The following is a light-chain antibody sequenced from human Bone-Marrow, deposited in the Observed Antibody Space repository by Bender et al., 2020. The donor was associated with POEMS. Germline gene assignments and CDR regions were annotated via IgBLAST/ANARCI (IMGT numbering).Light chain of an antibody. Sequence: QSVLTQPPSASGTPGQRVTISCSGGSSNIGAHAVNWYQHLPGTAPKLLIYSSHRRPSEVPDRFSGSRSGTSASLAISGLQSEDEADYYCAAWDDSLHGAVFGGGTKLTVL. V-gene: IGLV1-44*01. CDR3: AAWDDSLHGAV. J-gene: IGLJ2*01. CDR2: SSH. CDR1: SSNIGAHA.